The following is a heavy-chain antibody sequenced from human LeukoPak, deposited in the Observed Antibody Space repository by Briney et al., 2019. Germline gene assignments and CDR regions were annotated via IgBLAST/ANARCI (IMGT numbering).Heavy chain of an antibody. J-gene: IGHJ5*02. CDR2: IIPIFGTA. D-gene: IGHD2-2*01. Sequence: ASVKVSCKASGGTFSSYAISWVRQAPGQGLEWMGGIIPIFGTANYAQKFQGRVTITADKSTSTAYMELSSLRSEDTAVYYCARNDIVVVPAALPGPYNWFDPWGQGTLVTVSS. CDR1: GGTFSSYA. CDR3: ARNDIVVVPAALPGPYNWFDP. V-gene: IGHV1-69*06.